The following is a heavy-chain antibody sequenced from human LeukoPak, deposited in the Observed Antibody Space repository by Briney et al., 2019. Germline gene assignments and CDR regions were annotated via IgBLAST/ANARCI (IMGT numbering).Heavy chain of an antibody. D-gene: IGHD6-13*01. V-gene: IGHV3-74*01. CDR1: GFSFSDYW. CDR3: ARVKQQLVRLLGRDTTYYYYYYLDV. J-gene: IGHJ6*03. CDR2: INYDGGIT. Sequence: GGSLRLSCAASGFSFSDYWMRWGRQQPGGGLLGGSRINYDGGITNYTDSVKDRFTISRDNAKNPLSLQMNSLRAEDTAVYYCARVKQQLVRLLGRDTTYYYYYYLDVWGEGTTVTVSS.